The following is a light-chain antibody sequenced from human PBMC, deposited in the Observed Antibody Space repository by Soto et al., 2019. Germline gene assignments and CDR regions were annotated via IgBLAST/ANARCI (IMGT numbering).Light chain of an antibody. Sequence: EIVMTQSPATLSVSPGERATLSSRASESISSHLAWYQQKPGQAPRLLIYEATTRATGISARFSGSGSRTEFTITMSSLQSEAFAVYYCQQNYYWWTFGQGTRVEIK. CDR1: ESISSH. V-gene: IGKV3-15*01. J-gene: IGKJ1*01. CDR2: EAT. CDR3: QQNYYWWT.